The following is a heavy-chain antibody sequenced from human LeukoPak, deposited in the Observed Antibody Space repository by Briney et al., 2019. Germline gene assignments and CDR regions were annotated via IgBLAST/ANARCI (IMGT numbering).Heavy chain of an antibody. CDR2: IWHDGSHK. CDR3: AREIFGSGSYPDL. J-gene: IGHJ4*02. V-gene: IGHV3-33*01. Sequence: PRRSLRLSCAASGFAFNSYAMHWVRHAPGQGLEWGALIWHDGSHKFYSTSVKGQFTISRDNSKNTVSLQMNNLRPEDTAVYYCAREIFGSGSYPDLWGQGTLVTVSS. CDR1: GFAFNSYA. D-gene: IGHD3-10*01.